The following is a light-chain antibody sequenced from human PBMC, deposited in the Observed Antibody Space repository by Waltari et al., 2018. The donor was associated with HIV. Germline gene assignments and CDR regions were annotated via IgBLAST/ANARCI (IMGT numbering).Light chain of an antibody. CDR3: QAWDSSTLV. V-gene: IGLV3-1*01. J-gene: IGLJ2*01. CDR1: KLGDKY. Sequence: SYELTQPPSVSVSPGQTASITCSGDKLGDKYACWYQQKPGQSPVLVIYQDSKRPSGIPERCSGSNSGNTATLTISGTQAMDEADYYCQAWDSSTLVFGGGTKLTVL. CDR2: QDS.